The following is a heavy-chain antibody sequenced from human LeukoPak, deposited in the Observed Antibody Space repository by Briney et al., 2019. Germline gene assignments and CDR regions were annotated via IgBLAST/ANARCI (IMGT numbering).Heavy chain of an antibody. CDR2: ISGSGGST. CDR3: AKDKSGSYYGDYFGY. Sequence: PGGSLRLSCAASGFTFSSYAMSWVRQAPGKGLEWVSAISGSGGSTYYADSVKGRFTISRDNSKNTLYLQMNSLRAEDTAVYYCAKDKSGSYYGDYFGYWGQGTLVTVSS. V-gene: IGHV3-23*01. D-gene: IGHD1-26*01. J-gene: IGHJ4*02. CDR1: GFTFSSYA.